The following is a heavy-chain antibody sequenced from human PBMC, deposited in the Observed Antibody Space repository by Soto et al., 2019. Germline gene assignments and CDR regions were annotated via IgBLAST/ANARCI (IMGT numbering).Heavy chain of an antibody. CDR2: ISAYNGHT. CDR3: AREVHVAWSSTNDPFDH. Sequence: QVQLVQSGAEVKEPGASVKVSCKASGYTFTSYYISWVRQAPGQGPEWVGGISAYNGHTNFAQNFQGRVAMTTDTSTCTSYMELRSLRFDDTAVYFCAREVHVAWSSTNDPFDHWGQGTLVTVSS. J-gene: IGHJ4*02. D-gene: IGHD1-1*01. V-gene: IGHV1-18*01. CDR1: GYTFTSYY.